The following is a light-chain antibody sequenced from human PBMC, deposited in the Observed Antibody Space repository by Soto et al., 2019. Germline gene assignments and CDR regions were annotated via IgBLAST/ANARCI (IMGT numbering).Light chain of an antibody. J-gene: IGKJ2*01. CDR3: HQTYSTPYT. CDR2: AAS. V-gene: IGKV1-39*01. CDR1: QIITTY. Sequence: DIPMTQSPSSLSASVGDRVTITCRASQIITTYLSWFQQRPGKAPELLIYAASSLQGGVPSRFSGSGSGTDFTLTISSLQPEDFATYYCHQTYSTPYTFGQGTKLEIK.